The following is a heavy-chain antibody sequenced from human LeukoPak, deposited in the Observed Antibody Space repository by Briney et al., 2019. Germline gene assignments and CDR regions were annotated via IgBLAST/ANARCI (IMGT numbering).Heavy chain of an antibody. CDR1: GYTSTGQY. CDR3: ASGTGTYSPDY. J-gene: IGHJ4*02. Sequence: ASVKVSCKASGYTSTGQYLHWVRQAPGQGLEWMGWINPNSGGTNYAQKFQGRVTMTRDTSISTAYMELSRLRSDDTSVYYCASGTGTYSPDYWGPGTLVTVSS. V-gene: IGHV1-2*02. CDR2: INPNSGGT. D-gene: IGHD3-10*01.